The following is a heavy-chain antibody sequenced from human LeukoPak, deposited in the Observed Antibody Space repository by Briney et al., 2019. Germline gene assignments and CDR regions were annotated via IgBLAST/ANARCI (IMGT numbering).Heavy chain of an antibody. CDR3: ARGRYYDSSGYPKYYYYYYMDV. Sequence: SETLSLTCTVSGGSISSSLYHWGWIRQSPGKNLEWLGSIYYTGTTHYNPSLKSRVTISVDTSKNQSSLNLSSVTAADTAVYYCARGRYYDSSGYPKYYYYYYMDVWGKGTTVTVSS. D-gene: IGHD3-22*01. J-gene: IGHJ6*03. V-gene: IGHV4-39*07. CDR2: IYYTGTT. CDR1: GGSISSSLYH.